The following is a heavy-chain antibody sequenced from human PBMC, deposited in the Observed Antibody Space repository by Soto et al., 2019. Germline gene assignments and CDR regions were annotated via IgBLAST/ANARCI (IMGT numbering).Heavy chain of an antibody. D-gene: IGHD2-8*01. CDR3: ARGDSTDCSNGVCSFFYNHDMDV. J-gene: IGHJ6*02. Sequence: ASVKVSCKASGYSFTDYHIHWVRQAPEQGLEWLGRINPKSGGTSTAQKFQGWVTMTTDTSISTASMELTRLTSDDTAIYYCARGDSTDCSNGVCSFFYNHDMDVWGQGTTVTVSS. V-gene: IGHV1-2*04. CDR1: GYSFTDYH. CDR2: INPKSGGT.